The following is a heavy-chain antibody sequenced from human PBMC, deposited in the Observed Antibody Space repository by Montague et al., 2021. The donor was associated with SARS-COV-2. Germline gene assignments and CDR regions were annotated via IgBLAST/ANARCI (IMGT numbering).Heavy chain of an antibody. CDR3: VEIVGAADD. Sequence: SETLSLTCTVSGGSISSYYWSWIRQPPGRGLEWIGSIYYSGSTYYNPSLKSRVTISVDTSKNQFSLKLSSVTAADTAVYYCVEIVGAADDWGQGTLVTVSS. CDR1: GGSISSYY. J-gene: IGHJ4*02. CDR2: IYYSGST. V-gene: IGHV4-59*05. D-gene: IGHD1-26*01.